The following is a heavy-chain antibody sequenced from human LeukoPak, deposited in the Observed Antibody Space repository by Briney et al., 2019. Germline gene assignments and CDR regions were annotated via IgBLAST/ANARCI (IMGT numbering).Heavy chain of an antibody. V-gene: IGHV3-53*01. CDR3: ARGDRGYFDY. CDR2: LYDDGST. J-gene: IGHJ4*02. D-gene: IGHD1-26*01. Sequence: GGSLRLSCAASGFTVSSNYMRWVREAPGKALEWVSVLYDDGSTYYADSVKGRFTISRDNSKNTLYLQMNSLRAEDTAVYYCARGDRGYFDYWGQGTLVTVSS. CDR1: GFTVSSNY.